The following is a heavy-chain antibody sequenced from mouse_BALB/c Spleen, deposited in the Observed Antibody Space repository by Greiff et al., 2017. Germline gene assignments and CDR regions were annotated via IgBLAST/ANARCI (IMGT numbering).Heavy chain of an antibody. V-gene: IGHV5-6*03. D-gene: IGHD1-1*01. CDR2: ISSGGSYT. Sequence: DVKLVESGGGLVQPGGSLKLSCAASGFTFSSYGMSWVRQTPDKRLEWVATISSGGSYTYYPDSVKGRFTISRDNAKNTLYLQMSSLKSEDTAMYYCARNYGSSYAMDYWGQGTSVTVSS. CDR1: GFTFSSYG. CDR3: ARNYGSSYAMDY. J-gene: IGHJ4*01.